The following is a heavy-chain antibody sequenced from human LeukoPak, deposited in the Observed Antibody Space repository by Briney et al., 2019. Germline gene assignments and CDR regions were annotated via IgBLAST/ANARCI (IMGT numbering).Heavy chain of an antibody. V-gene: IGHV1-2*02. J-gene: IGHJ3*02. D-gene: IGHD4-23*01. CDR1: GYTFTGYY. Sequence: ASVKVSCKASGYTFTGYYMHWVRQAPGQGLEWMGWINPNSGGTNYAQKFQGRVTMTRDTSISTAYMELSRLRSDDTAVYYCARVDSHGGTFSIEGAFQIWGQGTMATVS. CDR2: INPNSGGT. CDR3: ARVDSHGGTFSIEGAFQI.